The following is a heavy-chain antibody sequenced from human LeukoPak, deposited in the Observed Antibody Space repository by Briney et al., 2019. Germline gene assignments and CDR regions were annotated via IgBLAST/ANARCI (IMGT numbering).Heavy chain of an antibody. V-gene: IGHV4-34*01. CDR1: GGSFSGYY. CDR2: INHSGST. J-gene: IGHJ5*02. Sequence: SETLSLTCAVYGGSFSGYYWSWIRQPPGKGLEWIGEINHSGSTNYNPSLKSRVTISVDTSKNQFSLKLSSVTAADTAVYYCARGRRQRWLQFPSSKNWFDPWGQGTLVTVSS. D-gene: IGHD5-24*01. CDR3: ARGRRQRWLQFPSSKNWFDP.